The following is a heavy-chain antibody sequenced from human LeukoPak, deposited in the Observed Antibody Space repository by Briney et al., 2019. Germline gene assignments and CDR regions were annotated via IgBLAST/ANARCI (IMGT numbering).Heavy chain of an antibody. D-gene: IGHD3-3*01. CDR3: AKALSGYKPPNYYYYMDV. CDR2: IRYDGSDQ. J-gene: IGHJ6*03. CDR1: GFTFSSYG. Sequence: PGGSLRLSCAASGFTFSSYGMHWVRQAPGKGLEWVAFIRYDGSDQYYADSVKGRFIISRDNSKNTLYLQMNSLRVEDTAVYYCAKALSGYKPPNYYYYMDVWGKGTTVTVSS. V-gene: IGHV3-30*02.